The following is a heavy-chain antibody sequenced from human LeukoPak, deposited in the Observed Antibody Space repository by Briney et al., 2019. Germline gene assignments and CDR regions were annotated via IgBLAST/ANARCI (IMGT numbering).Heavy chain of an antibody. D-gene: IGHD3-22*01. Sequence: GGSLRLSCAASGFTFSSYSMNWVRQAPGKGLEWVSVIYSGGNTYYPDSVKGRFTISRDNSENTLYLQMNSLRAEDTAVYYCAGLYDSSGYGAFDIWGQGTMVTVSS. CDR1: GFTFSSYS. CDR3: AGLYDSSGYGAFDI. V-gene: IGHV3-66*01. J-gene: IGHJ3*02. CDR2: IYSGGNT.